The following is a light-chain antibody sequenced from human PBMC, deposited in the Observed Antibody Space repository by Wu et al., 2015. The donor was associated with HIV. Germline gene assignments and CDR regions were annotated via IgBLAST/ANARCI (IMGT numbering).Light chain of an antibody. CDR3: QQAASFPLT. CDR2: SAS. Sequence: DIKLTQSPSSVAASLGGRVTITCRASQGLSRWLAWYQQKPGRAPKLLISSASTLRGGVTSRFSGSGSGTTYTLTINNLQTEDFATYFCQQAASFPLTFGGGPEWSS. J-gene: IGKJ4*01. CDR1: QGLSRW. V-gene: IGKV1-12*01.